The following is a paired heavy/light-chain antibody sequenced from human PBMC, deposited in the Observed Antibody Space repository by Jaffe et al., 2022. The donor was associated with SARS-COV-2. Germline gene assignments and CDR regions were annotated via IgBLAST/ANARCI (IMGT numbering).Light chain of an antibody. J-gene: IGLJ2*01. CDR2: KNS. V-gene: IGLV1-47*01. Sequence: QSVLTQPPSASGTPGQRVTISCSGSSSNIGSNYVYWYQQFPGTAPKLLLYKNSQRPSGVPDRFSGSRSGTSASLAISGLRSEDEADYHCAAWDDSLSGVVFGGGTKLTVL. CDR3: AAWDDSLSGVV. CDR1: SSNIGSNY.
Heavy chain of an antibody. Sequence: EVQLLDSGGGLVQPGGSLRLSCAASGFTFNSYAMSWVRQAPGKGLEWVSGISGGGNGTYYADSVKGRFIISRDNSKNTLHLQMNSLRVEDTAVYYCAKDILDATSSGFKWRSAQKLFDYWGQGTLVTVSS. V-gene: IGHV3-23*01. CDR1: GFTFNSYA. CDR2: ISGGGNGT. CDR3: AKDILDATSSGFKWRSAQKLFDY. D-gene: IGHD3-9*01. J-gene: IGHJ4*02.